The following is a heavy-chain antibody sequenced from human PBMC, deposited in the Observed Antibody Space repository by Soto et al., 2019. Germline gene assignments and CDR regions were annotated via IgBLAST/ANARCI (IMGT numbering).Heavy chain of an antibody. V-gene: IGHV4-59*01. CDR1: VLSISSYY. CDR2: IYYSGST. D-gene: IGHD3-22*01. Sequence: SETLSLTCTVSVLSISSYYWSWIRQPPGKGLEWIGYIYYSGSTNYNPSLKSRVTIAVDTSKNQFSLKLSSVTAADTAVYYCAGPFEAHYDDSSGFPWGQGTMVTVSS. CDR3: AGPFEAHYDDSSGFP. J-gene: IGHJ3*01.